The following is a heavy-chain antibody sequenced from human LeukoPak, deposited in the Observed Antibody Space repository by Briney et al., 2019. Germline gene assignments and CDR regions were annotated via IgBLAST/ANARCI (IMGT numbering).Heavy chain of an antibody. V-gene: IGHV3-48*04. Sequence: GGSLRLSCAASGFTFSSYSMNWVRQAPGKGLEWVSYISSSSSTIYYADSVKGRFTISRDNAKNSLYLQMNSLRAEDTAVYYCARYDSSGWYGLDYWGQGTLVTVSS. CDR3: ARYDSSGWYGLDY. CDR1: GFTFSSYS. D-gene: IGHD6-19*01. J-gene: IGHJ4*02. CDR2: ISSSSSTI.